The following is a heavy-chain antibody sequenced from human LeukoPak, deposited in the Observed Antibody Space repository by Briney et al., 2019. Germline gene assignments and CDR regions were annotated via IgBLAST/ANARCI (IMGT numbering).Heavy chain of an antibody. J-gene: IGHJ5*02. CDR2: IIPIFGTA. Sequence: SVKVSCKASGGTFSSYAISWVRQASGQGLEWMGGIIPIFGTANYAQKFQGRVTITTDESTSTAYMEPSSLRSEDTAVYYCARERGCTNGVCSLEYNWFDPWGQGTLVTVSS. CDR3: ARERGCTNGVCSLEYNWFDP. D-gene: IGHD2-8*01. V-gene: IGHV1-69*05. CDR1: GGTFSSYA.